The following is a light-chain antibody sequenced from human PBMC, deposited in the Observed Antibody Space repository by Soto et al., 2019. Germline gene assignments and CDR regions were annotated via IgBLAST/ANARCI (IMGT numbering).Light chain of an antibody. CDR1: SSDIGRYNL. CDR3: SLYASTNTFM. Sequence: QSALTQPASVSGSPGQSITISCTGTSSDIGRYNLVSWYQQHPGKPPKLMIYEATKRPSGVSNRFSGSKSGNTASLTISGPQAEDEADYYCSLYASTNTFMFGGGTQLTVL. V-gene: IGLV2-23*02. J-gene: IGLJ3*02. CDR2: EAT.